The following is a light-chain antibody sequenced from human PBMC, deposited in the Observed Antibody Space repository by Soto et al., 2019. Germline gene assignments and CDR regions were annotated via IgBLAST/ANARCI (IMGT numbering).Light chain of an antibody. J-gene: IGKJ4*01. CDR3: QQLNTYPLT. CDR1: QDIGTS. V-gene: IGKV1-9*01. CDR2: AAS. Sequence: DIPLTQSPSFLSASVRDRVTITCRASQDIGTSLAWYQQRPGKAPKVLITAASTSQSEVPPRFSGSGSGTEFTLTISSLQPEDLATYYCQQLNTYPLTFGGGTKVEI.